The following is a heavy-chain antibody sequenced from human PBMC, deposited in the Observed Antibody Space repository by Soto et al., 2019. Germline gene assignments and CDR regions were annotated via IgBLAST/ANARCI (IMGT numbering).Heavy chain of an antibody. Sequence: QVQLVESGGGVVQPGRSLRLSCAASGFTFSSYGMHWVRQAPGKGLEWEAVIWYDGSNKYYADSVKGRFTISRDNSKNTLYLQMNSLRAEDTAVYYCARDLGHYYDSSGYAFDYWGQGTLVTVSS. D-gene: IGHD3-22*01. V-gene: IGHV3-33*01. J-gene: IGHJ4*02. CDR1: GFTFSSYG. CDR3: ARDLGHYYDSSGYAFDY. CDR2: IWYDGSNK.